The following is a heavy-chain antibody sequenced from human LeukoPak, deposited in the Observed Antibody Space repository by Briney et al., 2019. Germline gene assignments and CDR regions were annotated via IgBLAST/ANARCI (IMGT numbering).Heavy chain of an antibody. D-gene: IGHD1-26*01. CDR3: AKDSAKWELQYYFDY. Sequence: PGGSLRLSCAASGFTFSSYGMHWVRQAPGKGLEWVAVISYDGSNKYYADSVKGRFTISRDNSKNTLYLQMNSLRAEDTAVYYCAKDSAKWELQYYFDYWGQGTLVTVSS. CDR2: ISYDGSNK. J-gene: IGHJ4*02. CDR1: GFTFSSYG. V-gene: IGHV3-30*18.